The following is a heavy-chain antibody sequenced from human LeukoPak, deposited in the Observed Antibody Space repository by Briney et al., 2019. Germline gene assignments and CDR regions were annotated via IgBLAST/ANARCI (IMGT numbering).Heavy chain of an antibody. CDR1: GYSISSTNW. Sequence: SETLSLTCTVSGYSISSTNWWGWIRQPPGKGLEWIGYIFYTGSTIYNPSLKSRVTMSVDTSKNQFSLKLSSVTALDTAVYFCARGQVGATYFDYWGQGTLVSVSS. CDR3: ARGQVGATYFDY. D-gene: IGHD1-26*01. CDR2: IFYTGST. J-gene: IGHJ4*02. V-gene: IGHV4-28*06.